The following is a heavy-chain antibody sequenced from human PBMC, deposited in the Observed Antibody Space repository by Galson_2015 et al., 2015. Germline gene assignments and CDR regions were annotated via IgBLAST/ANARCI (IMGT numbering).Heavy chain of an antibody. V-gene: IGHV1-69*13. Sequence: SVKVSCKASGGTFSSYAISWVRQAPGQGLEWMGGIIPIFGTANYAQKFQGRVTITADESTSTAYMELSSLRSEDTAVYYCARGGSSSMPPQYYYYGMDVSGQGTPVTVSS. CDR3: ARGGSSSMPPQYYYYGMDV. J-gene: IGHJ6*02. CDR1: GGTFSSYA. CDR2: IIPIFGTA. D-gene: IGHD6-6*01.